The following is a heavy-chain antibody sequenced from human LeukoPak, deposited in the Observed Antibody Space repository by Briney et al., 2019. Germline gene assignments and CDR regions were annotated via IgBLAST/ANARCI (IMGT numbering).Heavy chain of an antibody. CDR2: IKQDGSEK. J-gene: IGHJ3*02. V-gene: IGHV3-7*01. D-gene: IGHD2-2*01. Sequence: GGSLRLSCAASGFTFSSYWMSWVRQAPGKGLEWLANIKQDGSEKYYVDSVKGRFTISRDNAKNSLYLQMNSLRAEDTAVYYCASSVYCSSTSCYSSILPIWGQGTMVTVSS. CDR3: ASSVYCSSTSCYSSILPI. CDR1: GFTFSSYW.